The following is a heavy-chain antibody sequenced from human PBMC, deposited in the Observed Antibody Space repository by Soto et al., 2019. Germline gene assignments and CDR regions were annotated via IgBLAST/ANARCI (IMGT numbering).Heavy chain of an antibody. V-gene: IGHV1-3*01. J-gene: IGHJ6*02. CDR3: ARTVGYYYGMDV. Sequence: QVQLVQSGAEVKKPGATVKVSCEASGYTFTSYAMHWVRQAPGQRLEWMGWINAGNGNTKYSQKFQGRVTITRDTSASTAYMELSSLRAEDTAVYYCARTVGYYYGMDVWGQGTKVTVSS. CDR2: INAGNGNT. D-gene: IGHD4-17*01. CDR1: GYTFTSYA.